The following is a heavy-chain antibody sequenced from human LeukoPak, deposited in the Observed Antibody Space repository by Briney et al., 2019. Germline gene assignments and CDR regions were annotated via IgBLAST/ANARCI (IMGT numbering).Heavy chain of an antibody. Sequence: ASVKVSCKASGGTFSSYAISWVRQAPGQGLEWMGGIIPIFGTANYAQKFQGRVTITADESTSTAYMEPSSLRSEDTAVYYCARDPDSLYYYGSGSYFPHFDYWGQGTLVTVSS. V-gene: IGHV1-69*01. D-gene: IGHD3-10*01. CDR2: IIPIFGTA. CDR3: ARDPDSLYYYGSGSYFPHFDY. CDR1: GGTFSSYA. J-gene: IGHJ4*02.